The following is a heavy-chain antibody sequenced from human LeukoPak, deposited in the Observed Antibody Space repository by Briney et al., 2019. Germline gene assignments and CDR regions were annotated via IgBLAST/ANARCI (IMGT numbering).Heavy chain of an antibody. V-gene: IGHV3-15*01. CDR3: TLEYGDCTIYASDI. CDR2: IKGQADGGTA. J-gene: IGHJ3*02. D-gene: IGHD4-17*01. Sequence: GGSLRLSCAASGFTFYYAYMSWVRQAPGKGLEWVGRIKGQADGGTADYAAPVKGRFTISTNDSKNTLYPQMNSLKIEDTAVYYCTLEYGDCTIYASDIWGQGTMVTVSS. CDR1: GFTFYYAY.